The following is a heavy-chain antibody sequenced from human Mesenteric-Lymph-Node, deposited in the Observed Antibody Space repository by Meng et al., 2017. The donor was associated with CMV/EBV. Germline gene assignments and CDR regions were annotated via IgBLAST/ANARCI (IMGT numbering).Heavy chain of an antibody. D-gene: IGHD3-22*01. V-gene: IGHV4-61*01. CDR2: IYYSGST. Sequence: SETLSLTCTVSGGSVSSGSYYWSWIRQPPGKGLEWIGYIYYSGSTNYNPSLKSRVTISVDTSKNQFSLKLSSVTDADTAVYYCARYSPPLYYYDSSGSQGVDYWGQGTLVTVSS. CDR3: ARYSPPLYYYDSSGSQGVDY. CDR1: GGSVSSGSYY. J-gene: IGHJ4*02.